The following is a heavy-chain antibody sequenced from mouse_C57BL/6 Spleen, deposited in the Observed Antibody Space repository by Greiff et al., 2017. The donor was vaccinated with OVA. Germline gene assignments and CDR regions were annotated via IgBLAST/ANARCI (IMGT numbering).Heavy chain of an antibody. J-gene: IGHJ4*01. D-gene: IGHD2-12*01. CDR2: ISSGSSTI. V-gene: IGHV5-17*01. Sequence: EVMLMESGGGLVKPGGSLKLSCAASGFTFSDYGMHWVRQAPEKGLEWVAYISSGSSTIYYADTVKGRFTISRDNAKNTLFLQMTSLRSEDTAMYYCARKDSHYAMDYWGQGTSVTVSS. CDR3: ARKDSHYAMDY. CDR1: GFTFSDYG.